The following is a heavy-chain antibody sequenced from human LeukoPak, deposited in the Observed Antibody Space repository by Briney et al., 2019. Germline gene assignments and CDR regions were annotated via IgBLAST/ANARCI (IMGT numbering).Heavy chain of an antibody. V-gene: IGHV3-48*03. D-gene: IGHD6-19*01. J-gene: IGHJ4*02. CDR2: ISSSGSTI. CDR3: ARGASGWLYYFDY. CDR1: GFTFSSYE. Sequence: PGRSLRLSCAASGFTFSSYEMNWVRQAPGKGLEWVSYISSSGSTIYYADSVKGRFTISRDNAKNSLYLQMNSLRAEDTAVYYCARGASGWLYYFDYWGQGTLVTVSS.